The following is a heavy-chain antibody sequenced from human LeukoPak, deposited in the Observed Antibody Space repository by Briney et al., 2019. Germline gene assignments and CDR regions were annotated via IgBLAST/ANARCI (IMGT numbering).Heavy chain of an antibody. V-gene: IGHV3-30*18. CDR2: ISDDGRNK. CDR3: AKRPSDYGDYVTYFDY. Sequence: TGGSLRLSCAASGFSFISYGMQWVRQAPGKGLEWVGVISDDGRNKNYADSVKGRFTISRDNSKDTLYLQMNSLRDEDTAVYYCAKRPSDYGDYVTYFDYWGQGTLVTVSS. J-gene: IGHJ4*02. CDR1: GFSFISYG. D-gene: IGHD4-17*01.